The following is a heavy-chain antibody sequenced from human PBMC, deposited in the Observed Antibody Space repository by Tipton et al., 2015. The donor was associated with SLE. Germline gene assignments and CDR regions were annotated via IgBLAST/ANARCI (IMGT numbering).Heavy chain of an antibody. CDR3: AKSITIFGVAESAFDI. J-gene: IGHJ3*02. CDR2: IYYSGST. D-gene: IGHD3-3*01. CDR1: GGSLSSHY. Sequence: TLSLTCTVSGGSLSSHYWSWIRQPPGKGLEWIGYIYYSGSTNYNPSLKSRVTISVDTSKNQFSLKLSSVTAADTAVYYCAKSITIFGVAESAFDIWGQGTMVTVSS. V-gene: IGHV4-59*11.